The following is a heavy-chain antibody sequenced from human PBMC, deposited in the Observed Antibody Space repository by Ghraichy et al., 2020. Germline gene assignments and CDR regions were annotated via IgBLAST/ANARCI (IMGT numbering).Heavy chain of an antibody. CDR3: ARAAYGHGLDV. V-gene: IGHV3-72*01. CDR1: GFTFSDHY. D-gene: IGHD4-17*01. J-gene: IGHJ6*02. Sequence: GGSLRLSCAASGFTFSDHYMDWVRQVLGKGLEWIGRIRSKANGYITEYAASVRGRFTVSRDDSNDSLYLHMNSLKTEDTAIYYCARAAYGHGLDVWGQGTTVTVSS. CDR2: IRSKANGYIT.